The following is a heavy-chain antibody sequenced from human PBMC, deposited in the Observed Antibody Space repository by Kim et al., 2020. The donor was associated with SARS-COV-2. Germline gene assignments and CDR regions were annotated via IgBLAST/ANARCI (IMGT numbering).Heavy chain of an antibody. CDR1: GFTFRSYG. D-gene: IGHD3-16*01. Sequence: GGSLRLSCAASGFTFRSYGMHWVRQAPGKGLEWVAVISYDGSNNYYADSVKGRFTISRDISKNTLYLQMNSLRPEDTAVYYCAKTLATYYYYYYGMDVWGQGTTVTVSS. J-gene: IGHJ6*02. V-gene: IGHV3-30*18. CDR3: AKTLATYYYYYYGMDV. CDR2: ISYDGSNN.